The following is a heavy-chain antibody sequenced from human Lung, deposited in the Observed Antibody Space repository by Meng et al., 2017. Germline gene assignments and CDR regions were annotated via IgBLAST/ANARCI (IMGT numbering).Heavy chain of an antibody. V-gene: IGHV1-2*06. CDR2: IDPNNDHT. D-gene: IGHD6-13*01. CDR3: ARDEDISAAGKLFGDY. Sequence: QGQLVHAGPEVTKPGASGKLSCKPSGYTFAAYWIHWLRQAPGQGLEWMGRIDPNNDHTQYAQNFQGRVTMTSDTSISTVYMELNGLRSDDTAVYYCARDEDISAAGKLFGDYWGQGTLVTVSS. J-gene: IGHJ4*02. CDR1: GYTFAAYW.